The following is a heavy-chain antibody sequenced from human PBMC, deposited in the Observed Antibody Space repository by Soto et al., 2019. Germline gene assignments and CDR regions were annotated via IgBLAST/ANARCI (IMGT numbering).Heavy chain of an antibody. CDR2: ISYDGSNK. D-gene: IGHD6-13*01. Sequence: QVQLVESGGGVVQPGRSLRLSCAASGFTFSSYGMHWVRQAPGKGLEWVAVISYDGSNKYYADSVKGRITISRDNSKSTLYLQLSSLRAEDMAVYYCEKDWQQRNYCCQGTLVTVSS. V-gene: IGHV3-30*18. CDR3: EKDWQQRNY. J-gene: IGHJ4*02. CDR1: GFTFSSYG.